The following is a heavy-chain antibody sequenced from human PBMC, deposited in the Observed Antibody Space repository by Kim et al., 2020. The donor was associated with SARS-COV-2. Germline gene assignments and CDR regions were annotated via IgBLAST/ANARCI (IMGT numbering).Heavy chain of an antibody. CDR2: INAGNGNT. D-gene: IGHD2-21*02. CDR1: GYTFTSYA. Sequence: ASVKVSCKASGYTFTSYAMHWVRQAPGQRLEWMGWINAGNGNTKYSQKFQGRVTITRDTSASTAYMELSSLRSEDTAVYYCARPVSSSVVTAIMYYFDYWGQGTLVTVSS. CDR3: ARPVSSSVVTAIMYYFDY. J-gene: IGHJ4*02. V-gene: IGHV1-3*01.